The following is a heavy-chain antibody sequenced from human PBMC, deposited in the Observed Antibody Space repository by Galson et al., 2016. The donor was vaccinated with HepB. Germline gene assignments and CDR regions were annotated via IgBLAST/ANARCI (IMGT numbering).Heavy chain of an antibody. D-gene: IGHD3-3*01. CDR1: SGSVSSSHC. V-gene: IGHV4-4*02. Sequence: ETLSLTCAVSSGSVSSSHCWSWVRQPPGKGLEWIGEMCQSGSTNYSPSLKSRVTITVDKSKNQFSLMMRSVTAADTAVYYCARGRNDFWSDFFGGYHSGMDVWGQGTTVTVSS. CDR3: ARGRNDFWSDFFGGYHSGMDV. CDR2: MCQSGST. J-gene: IGHJ6*02.